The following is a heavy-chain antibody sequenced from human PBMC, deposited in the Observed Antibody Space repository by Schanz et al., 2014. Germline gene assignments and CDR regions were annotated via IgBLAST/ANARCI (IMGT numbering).Heavy chain of an antibody. CDR1: GFTFSNYA. CDR3: VRDKKGFVAVAGRAPFDY. Sequence: EVQLLESGGGLVQPGGSLRLSCAASGFTFSNYAMGWVRQTPGKGLEWVSSISSSSMYIYQADSMRGRFTISRDNAKNSLYLQVNNLSAEDTAVYYCVRDKKGFVAVAGRAPFDYWGQGTLVTVSS. CDR2: ISSSSMYI. J-gene: IGHJ4*02. V-gene: IGHV3-21*01. D-gene: IGHD6-19*01.